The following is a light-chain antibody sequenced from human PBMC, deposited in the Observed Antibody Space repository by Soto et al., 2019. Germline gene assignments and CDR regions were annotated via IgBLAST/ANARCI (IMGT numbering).Light chain of an antibody. J-gene: IGKJ5*01. CDR2: DAS. V-gene: IGKV3-15*01. Sequence: ETALTQSPVTLSLSPGERETLSCRASQSASSNLAWYQQRPGQAPRLLIYDASTRATGIPARFSGSGSGTEFTLTISGLQSEDFAVYYCQQYYSCPITFGPGTRLEIK. CDR3: QQYYSCPIT. CDR1: QSASSN.